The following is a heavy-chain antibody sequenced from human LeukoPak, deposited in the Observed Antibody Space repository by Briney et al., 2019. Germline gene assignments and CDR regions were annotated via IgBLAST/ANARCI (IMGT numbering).Heavy chain of an antibody. Sequence: AGGSLRLSCAASGFTFSSYWMHWVRQAPGKGRVWVSRINSDGSSTSYADSEEGLFTISRDNAKNSLYLQMNSLRGEDTGVYYCAELGITMIGGVWGKGTTVTISS. CDR3: AELGITMIGGV. V-gene: IGHV3-74*01. CDR1: GFTFSSYW. J-gene: IGHJ6*04. CDR2: INSDGSST. D-gene: IGHD3-10*02.